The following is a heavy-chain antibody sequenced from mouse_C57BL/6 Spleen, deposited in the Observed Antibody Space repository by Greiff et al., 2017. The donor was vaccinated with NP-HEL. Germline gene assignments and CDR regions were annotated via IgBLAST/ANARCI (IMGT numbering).Heavy chain of an antibody. Sequence: VQLQQPGAELVKPGASVKLSCKASGYTFTSYWMHWVKQRPGQGLEWIGMIHPNSGSTNYNEKFKSKATLTVDKSSSTAYMQLSSLTSEDSAVYYCARSYGSRYYFDYWGQGTTLTVSS. CDR3: ARSYGSRYYFDY. D-gene: IGHD1-1*01. V-gene: IGHV1-64*01. CDR2: IHPNSGST. J-gene: IGHJ2*01. CDR1: GYTFTSYW.